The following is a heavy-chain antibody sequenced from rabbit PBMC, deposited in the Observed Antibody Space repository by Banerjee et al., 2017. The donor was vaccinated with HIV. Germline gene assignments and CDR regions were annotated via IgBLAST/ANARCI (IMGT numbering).Heavy chain of an antibody. J-gene: IGHJ4*01. CDR3: ARDLAGVTGWNFNL. CDR1: GFSFSGSYW. Sequence: QEQLEESGGDLVKPEGSLTLTCTASGFSFSGSYWTCWVRQAPGKGLELIACIFAGSSGSTYYASWAKGRFTISKTSSTTVTLQMTSLTAADTATYFCARDLAGVTGWNFNLWGPGTLVTVS. V-gene: IGHV1S45*01. CDR2: IFAGSSGST. D-gene: IGHD4-1*01.